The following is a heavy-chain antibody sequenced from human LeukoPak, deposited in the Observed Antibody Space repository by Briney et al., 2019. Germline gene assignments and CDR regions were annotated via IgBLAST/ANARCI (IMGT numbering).Heavy chain of an antibody. V-gene: IGHV3-74*01. Sequence: QPGGSLRLSCAASGFTFSSHWMHWVRHAPGQGLVWVSRINSDGSSTSYADSVKGRFTISRDNAKNTLYLQTNSLRAEDTAVYYCARAHPLDYWGQGTLVTVSS. CDR1: GFTFSSHW. J-gene: IGHJ4*02. CDR2: INSDGSST. CDR3: ARAHPLDY.